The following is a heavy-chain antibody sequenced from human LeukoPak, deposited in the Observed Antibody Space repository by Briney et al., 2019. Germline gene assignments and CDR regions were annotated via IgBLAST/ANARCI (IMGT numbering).Heavy chain of an antibody. J-gene: IGHJ3*02. CDR1: GGSISYSSYY. Sequence: SETLSLTCTVSGGSISYSSYYWGWIRQPPGKGLEWIGSIHYSGSNYYNPSLKRRITISGDTSKKQFSLQLSSVTAADTDVYYCARHSNAILLLADFAMCRQGRMVTVYS. CDR2: IHYSGSN. D-gene: IGHD3-10*01. CDR3: ARHSNAILLLADFAM. V-gene: IGHV4-39*01.